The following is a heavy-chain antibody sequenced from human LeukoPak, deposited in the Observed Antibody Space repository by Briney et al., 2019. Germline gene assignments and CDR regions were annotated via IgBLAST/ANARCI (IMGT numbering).Heavy chain of an antibody. CDR2: IKQDGSEK. V-gene: IGHV3-7*01. Sequence: GGSLRLSCAASGFTFSSYWMSWVRQAPGQGLEGVANIKQDGSEKSYVDSVKGRFTISRDNAKNSLYLQMNSLRAEDTAVYYCARDPNQYYYDSSGYYYGYWGQGNLGTVSS. J-gene: IGHJ4*02. D-gene: IGHD3-22*01. CDR3: ARDPNQYYYDSSGYYYGY. CDR1: GFTFSSYW.